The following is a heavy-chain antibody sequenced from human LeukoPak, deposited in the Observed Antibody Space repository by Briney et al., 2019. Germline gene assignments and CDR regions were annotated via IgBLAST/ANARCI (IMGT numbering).Heavy chain of an antibody. CDR2: IYYSGST. V-gene: IGHV4-61*01. Sequence: SETLSLTCTVSGGSASSGSYYWSWIRQPPGKGLGWIGYIYYSGSTNYNPSLKSRVTISVDTSKNQFSLKLSSVTAADTAVYYCARDSGGVTNWFDPWGQGTLVTVSS. D-gene: IGHD3-10*01. CDR3: ARDSGGVTNWFDP. J-gene: IGHJ5*02. CDR1: GGSASSGSYY.